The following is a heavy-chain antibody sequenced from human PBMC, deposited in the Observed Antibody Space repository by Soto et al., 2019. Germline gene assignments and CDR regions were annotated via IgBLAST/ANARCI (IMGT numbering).Heavy chain of an antibody. CDR1: GFTFSASS. J-gene: IGHJ4*02. Sequence: GGSLRLSCTASGFTFSASSMNWVRQAPGKGLEWVSYIGGTGRTIYYADSVKGRFTISRDNAKNSLYVQMNSLRAEDTAVYYCARELVYYYDSSGTFDYWGKGTLVTVSS. V-gene: IGHV3-48*01. CDR2: IGGTGRTI. CDR3: ARELVYYYDSSGTFDY. D-gene: IGHD3-22*01.